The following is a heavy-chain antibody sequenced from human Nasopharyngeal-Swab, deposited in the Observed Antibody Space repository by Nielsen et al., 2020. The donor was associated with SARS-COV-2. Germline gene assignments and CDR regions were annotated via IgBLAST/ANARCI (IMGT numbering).Heavy chain of an antibody. CDR1: GFTFSSYS. J-gene: IGHJ3*02. D-gene: IGHD4/OR15-4a*01. CDR2: ASSSGSYI. Sequence: GGSLRLSCAASGFTFSSYSMNWVRQAPGKGLEWVSSASSSGSYISYADSLKGRFTISRDNVKNTLYLQMNSLRAEDTAVYYCARSRTDYGGTWYDAFDIWGQGTLVTVSS. CDR3: ARSRTDYGGTWYDAFDI. V-gene: IGHV3-21*06.